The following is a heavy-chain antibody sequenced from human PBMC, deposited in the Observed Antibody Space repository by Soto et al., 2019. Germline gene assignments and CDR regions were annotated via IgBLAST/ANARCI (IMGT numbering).Heavy chain of an antibody. D-gene: IGHD3-10*01. J-gene: IGHJ5*02. CDR3: ASYGSGSSPRFDP. V-gene: IGHV4-59*01. CDR1: GGSISSYY. Sequence: QVQLQESGPGLVKPSETLSLTCTVSGGSISSYYWSWIRQPPGKGLEWIGYIYYSGSTNYNPSLKRRVTISVDPSKNPFSLKLSSVTAADTAVYYCASYGSGSSPRFDPWGQGTLVTVSS. CDR2: IYYSGST.